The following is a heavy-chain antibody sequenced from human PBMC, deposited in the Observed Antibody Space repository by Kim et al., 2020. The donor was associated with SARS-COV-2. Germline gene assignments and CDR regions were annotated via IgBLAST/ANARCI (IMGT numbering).Heavy chain of an antibody. D-gene: IGHD3-22*01. CDR3: VRHNPVKDSRGYYYNFDY. J-gene: IGHJ4*02. Sequence: SETLSRTCTVSGGSISGYYWSWIRQPPGKGLEWIGFIYYSGTTRYNPSLKSRVTISVDTSKNQFSLNLNSVTAADTAMYYCVRHNPVKDSRGYYYNFDYWGQGTLVTVSS. CDR2: IYYSGTT. CDR1: GGSISGYY. V-gene: IGHV4-59*08.